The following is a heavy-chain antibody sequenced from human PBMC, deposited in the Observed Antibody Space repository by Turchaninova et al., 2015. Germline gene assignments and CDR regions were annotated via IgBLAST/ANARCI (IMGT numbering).Heavy chain of an antibody. CDR1: GDSIRATNL. V-gene: IGHV4-4*02. D-gene: IGHD3-10*01. Sequence: QVQLQESGPGLVKPSGTLSLTCVVSGDSIRATNLWNWVRPPPGKGLEWIGQIYHTGTANYNPSPKSRVTRSVDRSNNQFALKMTSVTAADTAVYYCARDPSVVRCYNWFDPWGQGTLVTVSS. CDR2: IYHTGTA. J-gene: IGHJ5*02. CDR3: ARDPSVVRCYNWFDP.